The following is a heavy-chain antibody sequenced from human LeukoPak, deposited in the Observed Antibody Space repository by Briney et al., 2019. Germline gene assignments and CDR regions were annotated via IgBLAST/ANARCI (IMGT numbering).Heavy chain of an antibody. CDR1: GGSISSSSYY. CDR3: ATQYYYGSGYPFDP. D-gene: IGHD3-10*01. V-gene: IGHV4-39*01. CDR2: FYYSGST. J-gene: IGHJ5*02. Sequence: SETLSLTCTVSGGSISSSSYYWGWIRQPPGKGLEWIGSFYYSGSTYNNPSLKSRVTISVDTSKNQFSLKLSSVTAADTAVYYCATQYYYGSGYPFDPWGQGTLVTVSS.